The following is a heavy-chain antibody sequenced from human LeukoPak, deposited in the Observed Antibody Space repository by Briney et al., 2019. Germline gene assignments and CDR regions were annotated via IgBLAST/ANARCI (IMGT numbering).Heavy chain of an antibody. V-gene: IGHV4-4*07. CDR2: IHTSGST. CDR1: GVSTSSYY. J-gene: IGHJ4*02. D-gene: IGHD2-15*01. CDR3: ARHRSWPGWINCSGGSCPRGEFDY. Sequence: SETLSLTRTIPGVSTSSYYWSGIRQPAGKGLEWIGRIHTSGSTNYNPSLKSRVTMSLDTSKNQFSLKLTSVTAADTAVYYCARHRSWPGWINCSGGSCPRGEFDYWGQGTLVTVSS.